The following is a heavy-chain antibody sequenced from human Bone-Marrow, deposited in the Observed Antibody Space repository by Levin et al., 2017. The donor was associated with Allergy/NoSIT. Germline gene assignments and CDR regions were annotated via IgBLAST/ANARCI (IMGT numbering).Heavy chain of an antibody. J-gene: IGHJ4*02. CDR3: ARLGNSGSGSLDY. CDR1: GFTFSNYW. CDR2: IKQDGNEK. Sequence: GGPLRLSCEASGFTFSNYWMSWVRQAPGKGLEWVANIKQDGNEKFYVDSVKGRFTISRDNVENSLYLQMNDLRAEDTAVYYCARLGNSGSGSLDYWGQGTLVTVSS. V-gene: IGHV3-7*01. D-gene: IGHD3-10*01.